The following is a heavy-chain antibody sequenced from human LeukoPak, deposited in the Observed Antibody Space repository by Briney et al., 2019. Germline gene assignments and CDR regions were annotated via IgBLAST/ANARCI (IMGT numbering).Heavy chain of an antibody. Sequence: GGSLRLSCAASGFIFSSYAMSWVRQTPGKGLEWVSAVSGSGGSTYHADSVKGRFTISSDNSQFTLFLQMNTLRVEDTAVYFCAKGPLTEVAGTTWDSWGQGTLVTVSS. J-gene: IGHJ4*02. CDR3: AKGPLTEVAGTTWDS. CDR1: GFIFSSYA. D-gene: IGHD6-19*01. CDR2: VSGSGGST. V-gene: IGHV3-23*01.